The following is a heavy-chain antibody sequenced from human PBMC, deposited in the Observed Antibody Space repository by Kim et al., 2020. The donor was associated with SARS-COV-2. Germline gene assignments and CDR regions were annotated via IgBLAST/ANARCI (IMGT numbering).Heavy chain of an antibody. Sequence: ASGKVSCKASGYTFTSYGISWVRQAPGQGLEWRKGISGYNGNTNYVQKFQGRVTMTTDTSTSTAYMELRSLRSDDTAVYYCARNVGATEGLDAFDIWGQGTMVTVSS. J-gene: IGHJ3*02. V-gene: IGHV1-18*01. CDR1: GYTFTSYG. CDR2: ISGYNGNT. D-gene: IGHD1-26*01. CDR3: ARNVGATEGLDAFDI.